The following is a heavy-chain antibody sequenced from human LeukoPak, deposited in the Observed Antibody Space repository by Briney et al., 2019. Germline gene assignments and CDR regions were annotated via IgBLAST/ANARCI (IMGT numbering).Heavy chain of an antibody. CDR2: MNHNSGNT. Sequence: ASVKVSCKASGYNFISYYINGVGQATAQGLEWMGWMNHNSGNTGYAQKSQGRVTITRNTSKSTAYMELSSVRSEDTAVYYVARGRGIYYYGSGTHIDWDYWGEGTLVTVSS. CDR1: GYNFISYY. J-gene: IGHJ4*02. V-gene: IGHV1-8*03. D-gene: IGHD3-10*01. CDR3: ARGRGIYYYGSGTHIDWDY.